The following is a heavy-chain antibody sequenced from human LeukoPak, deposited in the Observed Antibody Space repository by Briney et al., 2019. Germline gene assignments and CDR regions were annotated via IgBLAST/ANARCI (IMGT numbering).Heavy chain of an antibody. CDR3: ARDGSDYDFWSGYYNYFDY. D-gene: IGHD3-3*01. CDR2: IWYDGSNK. J-gene: IGHJ4*02. Sequence: PGRSLRLSCAASGFTFSSYGMHWVRQAPGKGLEWVAVIWYDGSNKYYADSVKGRFTISRDNSKNTPYLQINSLRAEDTAVYYCARDGSDYDFWSGYYNYFDYWSQGTLVTVSS. V-gene: IGHV3-33*01. CDR1: GFTFSSYG.